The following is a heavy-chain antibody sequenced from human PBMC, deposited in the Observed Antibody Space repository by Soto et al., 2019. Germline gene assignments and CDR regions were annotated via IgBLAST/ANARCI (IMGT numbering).Heavy chain of an antibody. CDR3: AKEQGIAVAGTAYFQH. CDR1: GFTLSSYG. CDR2: ISYDGSNK. J-gene: IGHJ1*01. D-gene: IGHD6-19*01. Sequence: QVQLVESGGGVVQPGRSLRLSCAASGFTLSSYGMHWVRQAPGKGLEWVAVISYDGSNKYYADSVKGRFTISRDNSKNTLDLQRNSLRAEDAAVYYCAKEQGIAVAGTAYFQHCGQGTLVTVSS. V-gene: IGHV3-30*18.